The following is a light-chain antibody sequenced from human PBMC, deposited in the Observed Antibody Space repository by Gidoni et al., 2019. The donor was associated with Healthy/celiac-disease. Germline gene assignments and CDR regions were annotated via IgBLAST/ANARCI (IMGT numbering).Light chain of an antibody. CDR3: QQYNNWPRT. J-gene: IGKJ1*01. Sequence: DIVLSQPPATLSVSPGERATLSCRAIQSVSSNLPWYQQKPGQAPRLLNDGASTRATGIPARFSGSGSGTEFTLTISSLQSEGFAVYYCQQYNNWPRTFGQGTKVEIK. CDR1: QSVSSN. V-gene: IGKV3-15*01. CDR2: GAS.